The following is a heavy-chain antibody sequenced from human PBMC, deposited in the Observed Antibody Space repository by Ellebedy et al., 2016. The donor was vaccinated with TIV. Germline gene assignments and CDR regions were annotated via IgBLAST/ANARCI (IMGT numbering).Heavy chain of an antibody. CDR1: GFTFSSYS. CDR3: AREKPAAGRDYFHYYGMDV. V-gene: IGHV3-21*04. CDR2: ISSSGNYI. J-gene: IGHJ6*02. Sequence: GGSLRLSXVASGFTFSSYSMNWVRQAPGKGLEWVSSISSSGNYIYYADSVKGRFTISRDNSKNTLFLQMILLRAEDTAVYYCAREKPAAGRDYFHYYGMDVWGQGTTVTVSS. D-gene: IGHD6-13*01.